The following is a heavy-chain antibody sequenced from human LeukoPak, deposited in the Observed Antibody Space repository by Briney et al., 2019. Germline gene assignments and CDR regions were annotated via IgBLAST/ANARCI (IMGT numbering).Heavy chain of an antibody. CDR2: INHSGST. J-gene: IGHJ4*02. D-gene: IGHD3-22*01. Sequence: SETLSLTCTVSGGSISSGSYYWSWIRQPPGKGLEWIGEINHSGSTNYNPSLKSRVTISVDTSKNQFSLKLSSVTAADTAVYYCARGFGIVVGFDYWGQGTLVTVSS. CDR1: GGSISSGSYY. V-gene: IGHV4-39*07. CDR3: ARGFGIVVGFDY.